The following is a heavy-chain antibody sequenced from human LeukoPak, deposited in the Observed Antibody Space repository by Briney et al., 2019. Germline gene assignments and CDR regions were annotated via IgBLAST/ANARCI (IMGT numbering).Heavy chain of an antibody. CDR3: ARVASYYLRHEDY. CDR2: ISSSSSTI. J-gene: IGHJ4*02. D-gene: IGHD2-21*01. V-gene: IGHV3-48*01. Sequence: GGSLRLSCEASGFIFSSYVMGWVRQAPGKGLEWVSYISSSSSTIYYADSVKGRFTISRDNAKNSLYLQMNSLRAEDTAVYYCARVASYYLRHEDYWGQGTLVTVSS. CDR1: GFIFSSYV.